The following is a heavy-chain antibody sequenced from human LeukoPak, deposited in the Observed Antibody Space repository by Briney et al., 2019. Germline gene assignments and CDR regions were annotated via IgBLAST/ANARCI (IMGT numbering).Heavy chain of an antibody. CDR3: ARDPYNGNYGDSYYYYMDV. CDR1: GFTFSSYG. V-gene: IGHV3-30*02. D-gene: IGHD1-26*01. J-gene: IGHJ6*03. Sequence: GGSLRLSCAASGFTFSSYGMHWVRQAPGKGLEWVAFIRYDGSNKYYADSVKGRFTISRDNSKNTLCLQMNSLRAEDTAIYYCARDPYNGNYGDSYYYYMDVWGKGTTVTISS. CDR2: IRYDGSNK.